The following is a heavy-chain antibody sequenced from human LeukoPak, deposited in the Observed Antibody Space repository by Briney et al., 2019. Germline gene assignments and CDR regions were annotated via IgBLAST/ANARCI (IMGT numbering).Heavy chain of an antibody. CDR1: GGSISSYY. Sequence: SETLSLTCTASGGSISSYYWSWIRQPPGKGLEWIGYIYYSGRTKYNPSLKSRVTMSVDTSKNQFSLKVSSVTATDTAVYYCARSKSGWELHQFDYWGQGTLVTASS. D-gene: IGHD1-26*01. CDR3: ARSKSGWELHQFDY. CDR2: IYYSGRT. V-gene: IGHV4-59*01. J-gene: IGHJ4*02.